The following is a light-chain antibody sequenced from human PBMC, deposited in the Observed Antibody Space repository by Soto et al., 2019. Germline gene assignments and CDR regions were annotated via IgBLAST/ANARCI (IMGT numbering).Light chain of an antibody. CDR3: QQRSNWPPIT. V-gene: IGKV3-11*01. CDR1: QSVSWY. CDR2: DAS. Sequence: EVVLTQSPATLSLFPGERATLSCRASQSVSWYLAWYQQKPGQTPRLLIYDASNRATGIPARFSGSGSGTDFTLTISGLEPEDFAIYYCQQRSNWPPITFGQGTRLEIK. J-gene: IGKJ5*01.